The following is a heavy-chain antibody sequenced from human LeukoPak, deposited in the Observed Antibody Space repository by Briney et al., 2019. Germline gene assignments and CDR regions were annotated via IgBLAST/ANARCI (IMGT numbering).Heavy chain of an antibody. CDR3: AKDRELPYFDY. CDR1: GFTFSSCA. J-gene: IGHJ4*02. CDR2: ITGSGGFT. V-gene: IGHV3-23*01. Sequence: PGGSLRLSCAAPGFTFSSCAVNWVHQAQGKGPEWVSGITGSGGFTYYADSVKGRFTISRDNSKNTLYLQMTSLRAEDTAVYYCAKDRELPYFDYWGQGTLVTVSS. D-gene: IGHD1-26*01.